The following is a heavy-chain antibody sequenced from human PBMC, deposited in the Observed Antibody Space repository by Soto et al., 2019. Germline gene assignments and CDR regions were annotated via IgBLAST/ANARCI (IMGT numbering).Heavy chain of an antibody. CDR1: GYIFTGYA. J-gene: IGHJ4*02. Sequence: QVQLVQSGTEARKPGASVKVSCRASGYIFTGYAIQWVRQAPGQRLEWMGWIAAGNGNTRYSQKFQDRVTISRDISASTAYMELTSLRSEDTAISSCATTASGTNYFDHWGQGTLVTVYS. CDR3: ATTASGTNYFDH. V-gene: IGHV1-3*01. D-gene: IGHD4-4*01. CDR2: IAAGNGNT.